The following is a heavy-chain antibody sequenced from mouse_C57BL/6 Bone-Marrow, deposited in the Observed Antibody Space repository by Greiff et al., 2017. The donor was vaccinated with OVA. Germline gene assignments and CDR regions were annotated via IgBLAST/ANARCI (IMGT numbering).Heavy chain of an antibody. Sequence: EVQLQQSGPGLVKPSQSLSLTCSVTGYSITSGYYWNWIRQFPGNKLEWMGYISYDGSNNYNPSLKNRISITRDTSKNQFFLKLNSVTTEDTATYYSARGDYGSSYNAMDYWGQGTSVTVSS. J-gene: IGHJ4*01. CDR3: ARGDYGSSYNAMDY. CDR1: GYSITSGYY. D-gene: IGHD1-1*01. V-gene: IGHV3-6*01. CDR2: ISYDGSN.